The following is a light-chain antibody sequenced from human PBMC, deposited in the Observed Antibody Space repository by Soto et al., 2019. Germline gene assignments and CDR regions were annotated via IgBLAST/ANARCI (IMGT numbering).Light chain of an antibody. J-gene: IGKJ1*01. CDR2: GAS. Sequence: IVLTQSPGTLSLSPGERATLSCRASQSVSSSYLAWYQQKPGQAPRLLINGASTRATGIPARFSGSGSGTEFTLTISSLQPDDFATYYCQQYNDYSAWTFGQGTKVDIK. CDR1: QSVSSSY. CDR3: QQYNDYSAWT. V-gene: IGKV3-20*01.